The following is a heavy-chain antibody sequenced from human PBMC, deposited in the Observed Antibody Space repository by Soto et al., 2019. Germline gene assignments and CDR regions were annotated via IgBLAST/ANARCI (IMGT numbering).Heavy chain of an antibody. CDR1: GFTFRKFW. J-gene: IGHJ1*01. Sequence: EVQLVQSGGGLAQPGKSLRLSCAASGFTFRKFWMHWVRQVPGKGPVWVSYISSDGTTTDYADSVKGRFTISRDNAKDTLYLQMDSLRAEDTAGYYCAIQDCTNDVWLEAAVTVGGALESWGQGTLVTVSS. V-gene: IGHV3-74*01. D-gene: IGHD2-8*01. CDR3: AIQDCTNDVWLEAAVTVGGALES. CDR2: ISSDGTTT.